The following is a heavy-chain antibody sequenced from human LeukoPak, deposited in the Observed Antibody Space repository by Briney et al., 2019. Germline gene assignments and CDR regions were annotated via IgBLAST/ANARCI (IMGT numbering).Heavy chain of an antibody. V-gene: IGHV4-4*07. J-gene: IGHJ3*02. Sequence: SETLSLTCTVSGGSISSYYWSWIRQPAGKGLEWIGRIYTSGSTNYNPSLKSRVTMSVGTSKNQFSLKLSSVTAADTAVYYCARVPIYYYDSSGYLDAFDIWGQGTMVTVSS. D-gene: IGHD3-22*01. CDR2: IYTSGST. CDR1: GGSISSYY. CDR3: ARVPIYYYDSSGYLDAFDI.